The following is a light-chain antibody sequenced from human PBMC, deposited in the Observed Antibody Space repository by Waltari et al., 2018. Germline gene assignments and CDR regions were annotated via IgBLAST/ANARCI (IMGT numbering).Light chain of an antibody. V-gene: IGKV3D-7*01. Sequence: EIVLTQSPTSMAVSQGERVTISCTASSSVSTSYLHWYQQKPGFPPRLLVYRISSLASGVPARFSGSGSGTSYTLTISSMEAEDAANYYCQQGHSIPDSFGQGTKVEIK. J-gene: IGKJ2*03. CDR1: SSVSTSY. CDR2: RIS. CDR3: QQGHSIPDS.